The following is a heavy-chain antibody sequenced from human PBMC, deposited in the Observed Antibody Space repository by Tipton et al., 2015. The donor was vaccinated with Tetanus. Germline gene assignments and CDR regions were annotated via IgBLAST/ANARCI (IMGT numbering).Heavy chain of an antibody. J-gene: IGHJ5*02. CDR2: LWFDGGDE. CDR1: GFTFRSYG. Sequence: SGFTFRSYGMHWVRQAPGKGLEWVAVLWFDGGDEYYADSVKGRFTISRDNSKNTVYLQMNSLRDEDTAVYYCAKDPASRGWFDPWGQGTLVSVSS. CDR3: AKDPASRGWFDP. V-gene: IGHV3-33*06.